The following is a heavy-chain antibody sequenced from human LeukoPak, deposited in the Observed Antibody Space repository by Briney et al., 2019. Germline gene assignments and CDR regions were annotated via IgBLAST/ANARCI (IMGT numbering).Heavy chain of an antibody. CDR3: ATATYCSGGSCFDY. J-gene: IGHJ4*02. CDR2: FDPEDGET. CDR1: GYTLTELS. V-gene: IGHV1-24*01. D-gene: IGHD2-15*01. Sequence: ASVKVSCKVSGYTLTELSMHRVRQAPGKGLEWMGGFDPEDGETIYAQKFQGRVTMTEDTSTDTAYMELSSLRSEDTAVYYCATATYCSGGSCFDYWGQGTLVTVSS.